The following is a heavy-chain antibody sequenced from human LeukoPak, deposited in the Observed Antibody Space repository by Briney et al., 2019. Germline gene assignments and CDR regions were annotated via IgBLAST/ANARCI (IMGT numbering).Heavy chain of an antibody. CDR3: ARVTIFSYSGSSHFDY. J-gene: IGHJ4*02. CDR2: INLNSGGT. D-gene: IGHD1-26*01. V-gene: IGHV1-2*02. CDR1: GYTFTGYY. Sequence: GASVKVSCKASGYTFTGYYMHWVRQAPGQGLEWMGWINLNSGGTNYAQKFQGRVTMTRDTSISTAYMELSRLRSDDTAVYYCARVTIFSYSGSSHFDYWGQGTLVTVSS.